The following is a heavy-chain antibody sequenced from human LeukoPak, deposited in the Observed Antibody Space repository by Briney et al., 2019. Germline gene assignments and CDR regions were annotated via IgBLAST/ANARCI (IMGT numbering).Heavy chain of an antibody. CDR1: GFIVSSTY. CDR2: INAVGST. V-gene: IGHV3-66*01. CDR3: ARGEGASISRRYFDY. Sequence: PGGSLRLSCAASGFIVSSTYLNWVRQAPVKGLEWVSFINAVGSTYYADSVKGRFTISRDNSKNTVDLRMNSLRADDTAVYYCARGEGASISRRYFDYWGQGALVIVSS. D-gene: IGHD2-2*01. J-gene: IGHJ4*02.